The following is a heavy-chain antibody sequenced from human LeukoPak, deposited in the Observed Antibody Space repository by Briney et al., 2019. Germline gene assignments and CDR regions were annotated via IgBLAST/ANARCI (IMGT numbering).Heavy chain of an antibody. V-gene: IGHV3-23*01. D-gene: IGHD6-13*01. Sequence: GGSLRLSCAASGFTFSSYAMSWVRQAPGKGLEWVSAISGSGGSTYYADSVKGRFTISRDNSKNTLYLQMNSPRAEDTAVYYCAKEYSSSWFYYYYYGMDVWGQGTTVTVSS. CDR2: ISGSGGST. J-gene: IGHJ6*02. CDR3: AKEYSSSWFYYYYYGMDV. CDR1: GFTFSSYA.